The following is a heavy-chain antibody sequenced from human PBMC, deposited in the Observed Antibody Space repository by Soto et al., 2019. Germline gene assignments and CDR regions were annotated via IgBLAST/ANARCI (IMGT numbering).Heavy chain of an antibody. CDR3: STEGT. CDR2: IRSQTDGGTT. J-gene: IGHJ4*02. Sequence: EVQLVDSGGDLVKPGGSLRLSCAASGFAFTNAWVSWVRQAPGQGLEWVGHIRSQTDGGTTDYAAPVKGRFTISRDVSKNTLYLQMNSLKTEDTGVYYCSTEGTWVQGTLVTVSS. D-gene: IGHD3-10*01. V-gene: IGHV3-15*01. CDR1: GFAFTNAW.